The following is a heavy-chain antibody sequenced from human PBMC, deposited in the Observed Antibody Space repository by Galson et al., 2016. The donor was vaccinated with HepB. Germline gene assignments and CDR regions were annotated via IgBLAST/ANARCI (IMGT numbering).Heavy chain of an antibody. CDR1: GFTFSATA. D-gene: IGHD2-15*01. Sequence: SCKASGFTFSATAVQWVRQARGQRLEWIGWIGVTRGDTNYAQRFQDRVTITRDMSTSTAYMELISLTAEDTAVDYCAAGPELVVAATSYYGMDVWGHGTTVTVSS. CDR2: IGVTRGDT. J-gene: IGHJ6*02. CDR3: AAGPELVVAATSYYGMDV. V-gene: IGHV1-58*01.